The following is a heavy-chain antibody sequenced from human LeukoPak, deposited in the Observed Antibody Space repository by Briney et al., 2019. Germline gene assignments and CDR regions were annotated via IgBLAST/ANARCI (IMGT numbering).Heavy chain of an antibody. D-gene: IGHD3-16*02. CDR3: AKGGRSLPTFDY. Sequence: GGSLRLSCAASGLTFSDYAMSWVRQAPGKGLEWVSAITNSGGTTYYADSVKGRFTISRDNSKNTVYLQMNSLRADDTAVYYCAKGGRSLPTFDYWGQGTLVTVSS. CDR2: ITNSGGTT. J-gene: IGHJ4*02. V-gene: IGHV3-23*01. CDR1: GLTFSDYA.